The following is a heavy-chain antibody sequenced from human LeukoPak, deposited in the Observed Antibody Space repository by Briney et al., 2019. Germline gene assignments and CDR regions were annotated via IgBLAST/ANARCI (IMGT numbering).Heavy chain of an antibody. J-gene: IGHJ4*02. CDR3: ARSDYVWGSYRYTGLDY. V-gene: IGHV1-18*01. CDR1: GYTFTNYG. Sequence: ASVKVSCKASGYTFTNYGITWVRQAPGQGLEWMGRINVYNDNRDSAQKLQGRVTMTTDTSTSTAYMELRSLRSDDTAVYYCARSDYVWGSYRYTGLDYWGQGTLVTVSS. CDR2: INVYNDNR. D-gene: IGHD3-16*02.